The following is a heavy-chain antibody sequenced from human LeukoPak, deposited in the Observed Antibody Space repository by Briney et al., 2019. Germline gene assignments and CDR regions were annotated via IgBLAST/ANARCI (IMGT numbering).Heavy chain of an antibody. CDR2: ISGSGGST. D-gene: IGHD2-15*01. V-gene: IGHV3-23*01. CDR1: GFTFSSYA. CDR3: AKDQDIVVVVAATFDY. Sequence: PGGSLRLSCAASGFTFSSYAMSWVRQAPGKGLEWVSAISGSGGSTYYADSVKGRFTISRDNSKNTLYLQMNSLRAEDTAVYYCAKDQDIVVVVAATFDYGGQGTLVTVSS. J-gene: IGHJ4*02.